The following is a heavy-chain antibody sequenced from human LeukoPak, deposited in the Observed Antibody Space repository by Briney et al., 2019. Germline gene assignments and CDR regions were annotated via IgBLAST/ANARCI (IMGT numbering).Heavy chain of an antibody. J-gene: IGHJ5*01. CDR3: ARESNWYDY. Sequence: SETLSLTCTVSVGSIRSYLWSWIRQPPGKGLEWIGYIYYSGSTNYNPSLKSRITLSVDTSKNQFSLKLTSVTAADTAVYYCARESNWYDYWGQGTLVTVSS. V-gene: IGHV4-59*01. CDR2: IYYSGST. CDR1: VGSIRSYL.